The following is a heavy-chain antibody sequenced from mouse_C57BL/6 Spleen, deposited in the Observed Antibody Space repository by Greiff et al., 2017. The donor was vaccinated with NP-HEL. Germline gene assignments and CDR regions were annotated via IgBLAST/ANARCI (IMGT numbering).Heavy chain of an antibody. CDR3: AKSYDGYYDYFDY. CDR2: ISSGSSTI. D-gene: IGHD2-3*01. CDR1: GFTFSDYG. V-gene: IGHV5-17*01. Sequence: EVMLVESGGGLVKPGGSLKLSCAASGFTFSDYGMHWVRQAPEKGLEWVAYISSGSSTIYYADTVKGRFTISRDNAKNTLFLQMTSLRSEDTAMYYCAKSYDGYYDYFDYWGQGTTLTVSS. J-gene: IGHJ2*01.